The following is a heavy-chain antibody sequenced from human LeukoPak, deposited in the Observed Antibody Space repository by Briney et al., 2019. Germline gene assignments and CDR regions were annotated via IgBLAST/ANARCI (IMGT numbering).Heavy chain of an antibody. V-gene: IGHV4-59*08. D-gene: IGHD2-15*01. CDR1: GGSISSYY. CDR2: IYYSGST. Sequence: SETLSLTCTVSGGSISSYYWSWIRQPPGKGLEWIGYIYYSGSTNYNPPLKSRVTISVDTSKNQFSLKLSSVTAADTAVYYCARGQYCSGGSCYSGFDYWGQGTLVTVSS. CDR3: ARGQYCSGGSCYSGFDY. J-gene: IGHJ4*02.